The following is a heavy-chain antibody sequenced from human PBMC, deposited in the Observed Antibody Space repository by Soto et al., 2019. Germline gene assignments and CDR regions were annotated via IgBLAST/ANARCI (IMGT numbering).Heavy chain of an antibody. D-gene: IGHD6-13*01. V-gene: IGHV3-48*03. CDR3: ARELAAAYNYYGMDV. CDR1: GFTFSSYE. Sequence: PGGSLRLSCGASGFTFSSYEMNWVRQAPGKGLEWVSYISSSGSTIYYADSVKGRFTISRDNAKNSLYLQMNSLRAEDTAVYYCARELAAAYNYYGMDVWGQGTTVTVS. J-gene: IGHJ6*02. CDR2: ISSSGSTI.